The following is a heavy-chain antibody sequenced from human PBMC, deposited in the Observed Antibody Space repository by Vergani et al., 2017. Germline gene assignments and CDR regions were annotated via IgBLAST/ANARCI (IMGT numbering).Heavy chain of an antibody. D-gene: IGHD1-14*01. CDR1: GGSLSGYY. V-gene: IGHV4-59*01. J-gene: IGHJ4*02. Sequence: QVQLQESGPGLVRPSETLSLTCTVSGGSLSGYYWNWIRQTPGEGLEWIGYVEDSGYFNYNPSLKTRVSMSSDTSNIQFSLMLSSVTVADTAVYYCARSIVSRNPPDYFCDWGQGTLVTVSS. CDR3: ARSIVSRNPPDYFCD. CDR2: VEDSGYF.